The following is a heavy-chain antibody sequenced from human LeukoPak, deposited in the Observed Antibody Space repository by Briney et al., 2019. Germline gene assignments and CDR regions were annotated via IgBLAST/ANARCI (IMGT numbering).Heavy chain of an antibody. CDR3: TRDPGDDYYDSSGYYYVDY. CDR2: IRSKAYDGTT. V-gene: IGHV3-49*03. CDR1: GFTFGDYA. J-gene: IGHJ4*02. D-gene: IGHD3-22*01. Sequence: GGSLRLSCTASGFTFGDYAMSWFRQAPGKGLEWVGFIRSKAYDGTTEYAASVKGRFTISRDDSKSIAYLQMNSLKTEDTAVYYCTRDPGDDYYDSSGYYYVDYWGQGTLVTVSS.